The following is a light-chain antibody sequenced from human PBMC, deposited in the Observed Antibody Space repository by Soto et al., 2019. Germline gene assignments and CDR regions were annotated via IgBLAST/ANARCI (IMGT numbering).Light chain of an antibody. CDR3: SAFPGTTYV. Sequence: QSALTQPASVSGSPGQSITISCTGTSSDVGGNKYVSWYQHYPGKAPKLMICDVSNRPSGVSNRFSGSKSGNTASLTISGLQAEDEADYYCSAFPGTTYVFGTGTKVPVL. CDR1: SSDVGGNKY. CDR2: DVS. J-gene: IGLJ1*01. V-gene: IGLV2-14*03.